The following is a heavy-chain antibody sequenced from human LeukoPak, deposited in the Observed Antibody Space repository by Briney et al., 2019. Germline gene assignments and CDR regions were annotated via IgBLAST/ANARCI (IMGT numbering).Heavy chain of an antibody. J-gene: IGHJ4*02. V-gene: IGHV3-23*01. Sequence: PGGSLRLSSAASGFTFSSYAMSWVRPAPGKGLEWVSAISGSGGSTYYADSVKGRFTISRDNSKNTLYLQMNSLRAEDTAVYYCAKDSWLIQLWLEYWGQGTLVTVSS. CDR1: GFTFSSYA. D-gene: IGHD5-18*01. CDR2: ISGSGGST. CDR3: AKDSWLIQLWLEY.